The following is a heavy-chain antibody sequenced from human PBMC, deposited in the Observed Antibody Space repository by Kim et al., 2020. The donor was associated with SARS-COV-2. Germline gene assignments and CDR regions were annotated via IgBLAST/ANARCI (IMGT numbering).Heavy chain of an antibody. CDR2: LNPNNGAT. J-gene: IGHJ3*01. CDR3: ARDWYSRGSDVLDF. V-gene: IGHV1-2*02. CDR1: GYTFSGYY. Sequence: ASVKVSCKASGYTFSGYYVQWVRQAPGQGLEWMGWLNPNNGATTIAQKFEDRVTVTGDTSISTVYMELHRLRPDDTAVYYCARDWYSRGSDVLDFWGQGTMVSVSS. D-gene: IGHD6-19*01.